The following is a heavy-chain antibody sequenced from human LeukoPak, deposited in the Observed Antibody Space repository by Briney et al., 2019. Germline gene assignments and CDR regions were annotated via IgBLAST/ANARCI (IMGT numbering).Heavy chain of an antibody. D-gene: IGHD3-9*01. J-gene: IGHJ4*02. V-gene: IGHV3-21*01. CDR1: GFTFTTYG. CDR2: ISFSGSYI. Sequence: KPGGSLRLSCAASGFTFTTYGFNWVRQAPGKGLEWVSSISFSGSYIYYADSVKGRFTISRDNAKNSLYLQMNSLRAEDTAVYYCARGRGYDILTGYYPFDYWGQGTLVTVSS. CDR3: ARGRGYDILTGYYPFDY.